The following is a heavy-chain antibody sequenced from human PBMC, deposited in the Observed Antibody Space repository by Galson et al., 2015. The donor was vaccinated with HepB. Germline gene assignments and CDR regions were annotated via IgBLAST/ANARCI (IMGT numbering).Heavy chain of an antibody. CDR3: ATDRGYGDYAGRISYYFDY. J-gene: IGHJ4*02. V-gene: IGHV1-24*01. CDR2: FDPEDGET. CDR1: GYTLTELS. Sequence: SVKVSCKVSGYTLTELSMHWVRQAPGKGLEWMGGFDPEDGETIYAQKFQGRVTMTEDTSTDTAYMELSSLRSEDTAVYYCATDRGYGDYAGRISYYFDYWGQGTLVTVSS. D-gene: IGHD4-17*01.